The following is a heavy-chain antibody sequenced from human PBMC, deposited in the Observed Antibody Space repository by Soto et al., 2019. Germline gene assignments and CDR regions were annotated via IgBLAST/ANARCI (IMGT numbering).Heavy chain of an antibody. V-gene: IGHV1-46*01. J-gene: IGHJ4*02. Sequence: ASVKVSCKASGYTFTSYYMHWVRQAPGQGLEWMGIINPSGGSTSYAQKFQGRVTMTRDTSTSTVYMELSSLRSEDTAVYYCARGRDMDSSGYYDFDDWGQGTLVTVSS. CDR3: ARGRDMDSSGYYDFDD. D-gene: IGHD3-22*01. CDR2: INPSGGST. CDR1: GYTFTSYY.